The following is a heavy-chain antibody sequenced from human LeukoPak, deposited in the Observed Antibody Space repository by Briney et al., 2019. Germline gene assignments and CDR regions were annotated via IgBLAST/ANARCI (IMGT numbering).Heavy chain of an antibody. V-gene: IGHV4-59*08. CDR3: ARQIETAGTVFDY. CDR2: IYYTGTT. D-gene: IGHD6-13*01. CDR1: DVPISSYS. J-gene: IGHJ4*02. Sequence: PSETLSLTCTVSDVPISSYSWSWIRQPPGRGLEWIGQIYYTGTTNYYPSLRSRVTISEDTSTNQFSLNLHSVTAADTVVYYCARQIETAGTVFDYWGQGTLVTVSS.